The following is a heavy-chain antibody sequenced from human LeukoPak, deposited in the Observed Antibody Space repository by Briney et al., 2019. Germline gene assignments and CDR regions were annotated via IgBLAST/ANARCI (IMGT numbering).Heavy chain of an antibody. J-gene: IGHJ4*02. Sequence: GGSLRLSCAASGSTFSDYYMSWIRQAPGKGLEWVSYISSSGSTIYYADSVKGRFTISRDNAKNSLYLQMNSLRAEETAVYYCASGSGDYDFWSGYYGGWFDYWGQGTLVTVSS. CDR3: ASGSGDYDFWSGYYGGWFDY. CDR2: ISSSGSTI. V-gene: IGHV3-11*04. CDR1: GSTFSDYY. D-gene: IGHD3-3*01.